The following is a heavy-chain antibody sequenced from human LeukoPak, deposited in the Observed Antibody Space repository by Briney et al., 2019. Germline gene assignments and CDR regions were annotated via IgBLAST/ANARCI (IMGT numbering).Heavy chain of an antibody. D-gene: IGHD2-15*01. CDR3: ARDRTRGGSYYYYYYYMDV. CDR2: INPNSGGT. CDR1: GYTFTGYY. V-gene: IGHV1-2*02. Sequence: GASVKVSCKASGYTFTGYYMHWVRQAPGQGLEWMGWINPNSGGTNYAQKFQGRVTMTRDTSISTAYMELSRLRSDDTAVYYCARDRTRGGSYYYYYYYMDVWGKGTTVTVSS. J-gene: IGHJ6*03.